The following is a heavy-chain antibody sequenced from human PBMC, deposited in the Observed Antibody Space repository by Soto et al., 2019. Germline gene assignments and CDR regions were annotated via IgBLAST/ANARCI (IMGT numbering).Heavy chain of an antibody. CDR2: TYYWSKWCH. V-gene: IGHV6-1*01. Sequence: QGQLQQSGPGLVKPSQTLSLTCAISGDSVSSDITSWNWIRQSPSRGLEWLGRTYYWSKWCHDYASSVKSRITINPNTSKNQFSLDFNSITPEDTAVYYCARGKALDVWGQGTVVTVSS. CDR1: GDSVSSDITS. J-gene: IGHJ3*01. D-gene: IGHD3-10*01. CDR3: ARGKALDV.